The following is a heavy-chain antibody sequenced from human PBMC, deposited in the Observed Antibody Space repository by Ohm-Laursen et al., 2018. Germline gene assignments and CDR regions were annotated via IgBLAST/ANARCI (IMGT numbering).Heavy chain of an antibody. D-gene: IGHD3-22*01. CDR2: ISWNSGSI. J-gene: IGHJ6*02. Sequence: SLRLSCAASGFTLSSYAMHWVRQAPGKGLEWVSGISWNSGSIGYADSVKGRFTISRDNAKNSLYLQMNSLRAEDTALYYCAKDRAYDSNVGSGMDVWGQGTTVTVSS. CDR1: GFTLSSYA. CDR3: AKDRAYDSNVGSGMDV. V-gene: IGHV3-9*01.